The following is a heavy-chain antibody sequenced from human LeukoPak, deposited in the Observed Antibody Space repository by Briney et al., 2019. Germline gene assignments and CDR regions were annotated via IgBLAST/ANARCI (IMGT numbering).Heavy chain of an antibody. D-gene: IGHD3-10*01. Sequence: VQPSETLSLTCTVSGFSISSYYWSWLRQPPGTGLEWIGYIYYSGSTNYNPSLKSRVTISVDTSKNQFSLKLSSVTAADTAVYYCAREEPITMVRGVMGGNWFDHWGQGTLVTVSS. CDR2: IYYSGST. V-gene: IGHV4-59*01. CDR3: AREEPITMVRGVMGGNWFDH. J-gene: IGHJ5*02. CDR1: GFSISSYY.